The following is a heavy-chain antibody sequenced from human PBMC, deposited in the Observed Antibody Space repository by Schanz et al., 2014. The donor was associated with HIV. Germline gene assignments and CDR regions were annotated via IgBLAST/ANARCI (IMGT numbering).Heavy chain of an antibody. J-gene: IGHJ6*02. CDR2: ISGGSGST. CDR3: AKTSITLGMDA. V-gene: IGHV3-23*01. Sequence: EVQVLESGGDLVQPGGSLRLSCAASGLTLSSYGMSWVRQAPGKGLEWVSSISGGSGSTFYADSVKGRFTISRVNSKNTLYLQMNSLRAEDTAIYYRAKTSITLGMDAWGQGTTVTVSS. D-gene: IGHD1-20*01. CDR1: GLTLSSYG.